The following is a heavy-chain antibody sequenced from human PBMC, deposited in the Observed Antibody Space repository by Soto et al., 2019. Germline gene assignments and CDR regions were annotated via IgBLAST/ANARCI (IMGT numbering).Heavy chain of an antibody. CDR3: ARAQGQVVVAAQGAFDI. D-gene: IGHD2-15*01. J-gene: IGHJ3*02. V-gene: IGHV1-69*02. CDR1: GGTFSSYT. CDR2: IIPILGIA. Sequence: SVKVSCKASGGTFSSYTISWVRQAPGQGLEWMGRIIPILGIANYAQKFQGRVTITADKSTSTAYMELSSLRSEDTAVYYCARAQGQVVVAAQGAFDIWGQGTMVTVS.